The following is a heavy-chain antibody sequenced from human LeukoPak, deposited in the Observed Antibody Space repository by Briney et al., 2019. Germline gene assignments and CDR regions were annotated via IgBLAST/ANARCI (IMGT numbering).Heavy chain of an antibody. CDR1: GGSISSGRYY. D-gene: IGHD3-3*01. V-gene: IGHV4-61*02. CDR3: ARHLWSEYHKFDY. J-gene: IGHJ4*02. Sequence: SETLSLTCTVSGGSISSGRYYWTWIRQPAGKGLEWIGRIYTSGSINYNPSLKSRVTISVDRSKNQFSLKLSSVTAADTAVYYCARHLWSEYHKFDYWGQGTLVTVSS. CDR2: IYTSGSI.